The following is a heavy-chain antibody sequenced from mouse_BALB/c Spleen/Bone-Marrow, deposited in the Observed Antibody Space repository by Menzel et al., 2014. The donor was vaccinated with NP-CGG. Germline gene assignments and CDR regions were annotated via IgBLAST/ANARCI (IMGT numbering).Heavy chain of an antibody. J-gene: IGHJ4*01. V-gene: IGHV14-3*02. CDR1: GFNIKDTY. D-gene: IGHD3-2*02. CDR2: IDPANGNT. CDR3: AREATYAMDY. Sequence: EVKLMESGAELVKPGASVKLSCTASGFNIKDTYMHWVKQRPEQGLEWIGRIDPANGNTKSDPKFQGKATITADTSSNTAYLHRSSLTSEDTAVYYCAREATYAMDYWGQGTSVTVSS.